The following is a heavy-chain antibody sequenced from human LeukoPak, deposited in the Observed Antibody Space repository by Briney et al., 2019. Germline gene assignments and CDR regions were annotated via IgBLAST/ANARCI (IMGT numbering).Heavy chain of an antibody. CDR3: ARRRGTYYGSGSYRAFDI. Sequence: SETLSLTCTVSGGSISSGSYCWSWIRQPAGKGLEWIGHIHTSGNTNYNPSLKSRVTISVDTSKNQYSLKLSSVTAADTAVYYCARRRGTYYGSGSYRAFDIWGQGTMVTVSS. V-gene: IGHV4-61*09. CDR1: GGSISSGSYC. J-gene: IGHJ3*02. D-gene: IGHD3-10*01. CDR2: IHTSGNT.